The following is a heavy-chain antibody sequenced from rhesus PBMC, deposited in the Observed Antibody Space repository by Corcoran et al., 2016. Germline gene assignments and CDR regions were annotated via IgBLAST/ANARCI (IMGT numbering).Heavy chain of an antibody. CDR1: GGSISGGYG. D-gene: IGHD6S26*01. CDR2: IYSSSGNT. J-gene: IGHJ4*01. CDR3: ARVCSSGWSGGYFDY. V-gene: IGHV4S7*01. Sequence: QVQLQESGPGLLKPSETLSLTCAVSGGSISGGYGWGGIRQPPGKGLEWIGRIYSSSGNTYYNPSLKSRVTISKDTSKNQFSLKLGSVPAADTAVYYCARVCSSGWSGGYFDYWGQGVLVTVSS.